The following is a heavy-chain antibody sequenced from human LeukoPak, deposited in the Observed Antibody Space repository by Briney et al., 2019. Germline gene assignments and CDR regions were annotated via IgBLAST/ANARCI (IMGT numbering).Heavy chain of an antibody. V-gene: IGHV4-61*02. CDR1: GGSVSSGTYY. Sequence: SQTLSLTCTVFGGSVSSGTYYWNWIRQPAGKGLEWIGRIYTSGSTNYNPSLKSRVTISVDTSKNQFSLKLSSVTAADTAVYYCASSYSGSYPIFDFWGQGTLVTVSS. J-gene: IGHJ4*02. D-gene: IGHD1-26*01. CDR3: ASSYSGSYPIFDF. CDR2: IYTSGST.